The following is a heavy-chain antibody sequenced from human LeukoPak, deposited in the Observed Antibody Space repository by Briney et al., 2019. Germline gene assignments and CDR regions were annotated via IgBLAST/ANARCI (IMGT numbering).Heavy chain of an antibody. V-gene: IGHV3-7*01. Sequence: GGSLRLSCAASGFTFGSYWMSWVRQAPGKGLEWVANIKQDGSEKYYVDSVKGRFTISRDNAKNSLYLQMNSLRAEDTAVYYCARVQLELRNYYYGMDVWGQGTTVTVSS. J-gene: IGHJ6*02. CDR3: ARVQLELRNYYYGMDV. CDR2: IKQDGSEK. CDR1: GFTFGSYW. D-gene: IGHD1-7*01.